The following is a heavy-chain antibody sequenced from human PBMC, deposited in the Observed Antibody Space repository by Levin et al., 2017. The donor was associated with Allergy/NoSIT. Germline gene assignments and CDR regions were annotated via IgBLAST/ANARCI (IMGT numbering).Heavy chain of an antibody. CDR1: GITFSNAW. J-gene: IGHJ4*02. Sequence: PGGSLRLSCAASGITFSNAWMSWDRQAPGKGLEWVGRIKSKTDGGTADYAAPVKGRFTISRDDSKNTLYLQMNSLNTEDTAVYFCRTYSSSWYYFDYWGQGTLVTGSS. CDR3: RTYSSSWYYFDY. V-gene: IGHV3-15*01. CDR2: IKSKTDGGTA. D-gene: IGHD6-13*01.